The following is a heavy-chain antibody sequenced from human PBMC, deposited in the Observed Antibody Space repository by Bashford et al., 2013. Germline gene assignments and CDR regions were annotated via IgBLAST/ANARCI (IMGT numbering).Heavy chain of an antibody. CDR1: GGSISNADYY. CDR3: ARDWVVRGLDS. D-gene: IGHD3-10*01. Sequence: SETLSLTCTVSGGSISNADYYWSWVRHNPGKGLEWIGFIYYTGSTFYNPSLKSRVTISMDTSKNQFSLNLSSVTAADTALYYCARDWVVRGLDSWGQGTLVTVSS. J-gene: IGHJ4*02. V-gene: IGHV4-31*03. CDR2: IYYTGST.